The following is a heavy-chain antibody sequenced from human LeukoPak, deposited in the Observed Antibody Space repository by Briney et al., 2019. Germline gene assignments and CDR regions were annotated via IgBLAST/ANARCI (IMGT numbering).Heavy chain of an antibody. CDR3: ARQTGSGLFTLP. V-gene: IGHV4-34*01. CDR1: GGSFSGYY. Sequence: SETLSLTCAVYGGSFSGYYWSWIRQPPGKGLEWIGEINHSGSTNYNPSLKSRVTISVDTSKNQFSLMLSSVTAADTAVYYCARQTGSGLFTLPGGQGTLVTVSS. CDR2: INHSGST. D-gene: IGHD3/OR15-3a*01. J-gene: IGHJ4*02.